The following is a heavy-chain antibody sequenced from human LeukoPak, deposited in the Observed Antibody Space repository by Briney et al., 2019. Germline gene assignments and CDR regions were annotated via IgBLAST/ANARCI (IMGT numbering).Heavy chain of an antibody. J-gene: IGHJ5*02. D-gene: IGHD3-22*01. CDR2: IYTSGST. CDR3: ARDLATYYYDSSGWFDP. V-gene: IGHV4-61*02. Sequence: PSETLSLTCSVSGGSIAGGTYYWNWIRQPAGTGLEWIGRIYTSGSTNYNPSLKSRVTISVDTSKNQFSLKLSSVTAADTAVYYCARDLATYYYDSSGWFDPWGQGTLVTVSS. CDR1: GGSIAGGTYY.